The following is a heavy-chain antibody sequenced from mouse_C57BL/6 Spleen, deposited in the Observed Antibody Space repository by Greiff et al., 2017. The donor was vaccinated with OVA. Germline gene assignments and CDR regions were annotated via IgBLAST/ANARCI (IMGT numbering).Heavy chain of an antibody. D-gene: IGHD2-5*01. CDR2: IDPETGGN. CDR1: GYTFTDYE. J-gene: IGHJ4*01. CDR3: TRGDYSNYGMDY. V-gene: IGHV1-15*01. Sequence: QVQLQQSGAELVRPGASVTLSCKASGYTFTDYEMHWVKQTPVHGLEWIGAIDPETGGNAYNQKLKGKAILTADKSSSTSYMELRSLTSEDSAVYYCTRGDYSNYGMDYWGQGTSVTVSS.